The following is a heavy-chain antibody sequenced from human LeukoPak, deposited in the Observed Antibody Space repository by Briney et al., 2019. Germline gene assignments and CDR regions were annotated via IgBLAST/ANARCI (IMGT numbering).Heavy chain of an antibody. Sequence: GGSLRLSCAASGFTVSSNYMSWVRQAPGKGLEWVSVIYSGGSTYYADSVKGRFTISRDNSKNTLYLQMNSLRAEDTAVYYCARDAPYYYGSGNYYCDYWGQGTLVTVSS. CDR1: GFTVSSNY. V-gene: IGHV3-66*02. CDR2: IYSGGST. CDR3: ARDAPYYYGSGNYYCDY. D-gene: IGHD3-10*01. J-gene: IGHJ4*02.